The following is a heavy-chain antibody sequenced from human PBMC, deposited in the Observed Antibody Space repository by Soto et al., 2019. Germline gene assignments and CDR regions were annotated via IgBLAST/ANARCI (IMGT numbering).Heavy chain of an antibody. CDR1: GFTFSTSS. V-gene: IGHV3-23*01. Sequence: EVQLLESGGGLIQPGGSLRLSCAASGFTFSTSSMSWVRQPPGKGLEWVSVISNTGRTTYYADSVNGRFTISRDNSKNTLYLHLNSLRAEDTAVYYCAKAAVRISDSALWGHGSRVTVSA. D-gene: IGHD3-3*02. CDR3: AKAAVRISDSAL. CDR2: ISNTGRTT. J-gene: IGHJ4*01.